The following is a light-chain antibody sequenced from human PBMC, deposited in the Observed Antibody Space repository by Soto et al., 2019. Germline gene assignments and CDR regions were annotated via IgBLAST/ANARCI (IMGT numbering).Light chain of an antibody. CDR3: QSLGTGIQV. V-gene: IGLV4-69*01. Sequence: QLVLTQSPSVSASLGASVKLTCTLSSGHNTYAIAWHQQQPEKGPRFLMKINSDGSHSKGDGFFDRFSGSSSGAERHLTISSLQSEDEADYYCQSLGTGIQVFGGGTKVTVL. CDR2: INSDGSH. CDR1: SGHNTYA. J-gene: IGLJ3*02.